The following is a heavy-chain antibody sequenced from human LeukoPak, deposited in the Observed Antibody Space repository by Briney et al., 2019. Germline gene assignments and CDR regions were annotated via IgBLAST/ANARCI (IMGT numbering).Heavy chain of an antibody. Sequence: SVKVSCKASGGTFSSYAISWVRQAPGQGLEWMGGMIPIFGTANYAQKFQGRVTITADESTSTAYMELSSLRSDDTAVYYCARDGGSYGSGSYWYLGYWGQGTLVTVSS. CDR2: MIPIFGTA. V-gene: IGHV1-69*13. J-gene: IGHJ4*02. CDR3: ARDGGSYGSGSYWYLGY. D-gene: IGHD3-10*01. CDR1: GGTFSSYA.